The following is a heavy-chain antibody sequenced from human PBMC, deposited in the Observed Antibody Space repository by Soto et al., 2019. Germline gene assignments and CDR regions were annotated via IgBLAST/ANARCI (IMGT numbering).Heavy chain of an antibody. CDR3: ARDAAPGLNDY. D-gene: IGHD6-13*01. V-gene: IGHV1-18*01. Sequence: QVQLVQSGAEVKKPGASVKVSCKASGYTFTSYGISWVRQAPGQGLEWMGWISAYNGNTKYVQKFQGRVTMTTDTSTSTADMELRSLRSDDTDVYYCARDAAPGLNDYWGQGTLVTVSS. CDR2: ISAYNGNT. J-gene: IGHJ4*02. CDR1: GYTFTSYG.